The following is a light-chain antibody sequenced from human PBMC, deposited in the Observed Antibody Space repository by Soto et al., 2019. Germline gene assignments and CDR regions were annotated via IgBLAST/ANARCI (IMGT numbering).Light chain of an antibody. CDR1: QGIRXD. J-gene: IGKJ1*01. Sequence: AIQLTQSPSSLSASVGDRVTITCRASQGIRXDLGWYQKKPGKAPKLLIYAASSLQSGVPYRFSGSASGTDFNLTISSLQPEDFATYYCLQDYSYPWTFGQGTKVDIK. CDR3: LQDYSYPWT. CDR2: AAS. V-gene: IGKV1-6*01.